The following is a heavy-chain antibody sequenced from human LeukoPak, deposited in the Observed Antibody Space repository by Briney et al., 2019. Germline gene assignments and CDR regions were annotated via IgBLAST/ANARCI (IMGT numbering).Heavy chain of an antibody. J-gene: IGHJ5*02. D-gene: IGHD4-11*01. CDR3: AADLEFNYIHP. V-gene: IGHV3-7*01. Sequence: GSLRLSCAASGFAFNGYWMTWVRQSPGKGLEWVATIKQDGNDRYYVDSVKVRFTISRDNAKNTLYLQLDSVRAEDTALYYCAADLEFNYIHPWGQGTLVTVSS. CDR2: IKQDGNDR. CDR1: GFAFNGYW.